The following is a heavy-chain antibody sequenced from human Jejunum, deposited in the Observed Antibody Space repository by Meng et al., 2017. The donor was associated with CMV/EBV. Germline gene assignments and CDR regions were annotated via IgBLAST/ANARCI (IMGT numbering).Heavy chain of an antibody. Sequence: QVQLQASGPGLVKPSETLSLTCTVSGGSISSYYWSWIRQPAGKGLEWIGRIYPNGNTNYNPSLKSRVTMSIDTSKNQFSLKLTSVTAADTAVYYCARDAPPNNYGWFDPWGQGTLVTVSS. CDR2: IYPNGNT. CDR1: GGSISSYY. J-gene: IGHJ5*02. D-gene: IGHD5-18*01. V-gene: IGHV4-4*07. CDR3: ARDAPPNNYGWFDP.